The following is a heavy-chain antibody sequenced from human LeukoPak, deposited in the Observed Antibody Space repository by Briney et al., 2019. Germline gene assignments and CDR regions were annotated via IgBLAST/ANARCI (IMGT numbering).Heavy chain of an antibody. CDR1: GGSFSGYY. CDR2: INHSGST. J-gene: IGHJ2*01. V-gene: IGHV4-34*01. Sequence: SETLSLTCAVYGGSFSGYYWSWIRQPPGKGLEWIGEINHSGSTNYNPSLKSRVTISVDTSKNQFSLKLSSVTAADTAVYYCARGGPVGGYSYGYSGWYFDLWGRGTLVTVSS. D-gene: IGHD5-18*01. CDR3: ARGGPVGGYSYGYSGWYFDL.